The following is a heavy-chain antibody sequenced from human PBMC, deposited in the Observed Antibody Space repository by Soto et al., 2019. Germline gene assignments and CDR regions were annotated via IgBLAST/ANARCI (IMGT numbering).Heavy chain of an antibody. J-gene: IGHJ6*03. CDR3: ASSRSGRGEFYFYYMDV. Sequence: SETLSLTCAIYGGSFSGYYWTVIRQSPGKGLEWLGEISHTGSTHYNPSLKSRVTMSVDTAKTQFSLKMTSVTAADTAVYFCASSRSGRGEFYFYYMDVWGAGTPVTVSS. CDR1: GGSFSGYY. CDR2: ISHTGST. V-gene: IGHV4-34*01. D-gene: IGHD7-27*01.